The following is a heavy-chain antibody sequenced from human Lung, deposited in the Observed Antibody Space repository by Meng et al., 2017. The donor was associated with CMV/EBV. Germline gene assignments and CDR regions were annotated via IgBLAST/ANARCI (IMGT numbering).Heavy chain of an antibody. CDR3: ARLDDYGDTSKFDV. J-gene: IGHJ6*02. CDR1: GYTFTGYY. V-gene: IGHV1-2*02. Sequence: SVXVSRKPFGYTFTGYYIHWVRQAPGPGLEWMGWINPNSGDTTYAQNFQGRVTMTRDTSITTAYMELSRLRSDDTAVYYCARLDDYGDTSKFDVWGQGTTVTVSS. D-gene: IGHD4-17*01. CDR2: INPNSGDT.